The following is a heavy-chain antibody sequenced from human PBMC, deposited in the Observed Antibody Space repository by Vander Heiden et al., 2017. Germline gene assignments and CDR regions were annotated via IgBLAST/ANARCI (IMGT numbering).Heavy chain of an antibody. CDR3: ASFRAAAGTDYYYYGMDV. D-gene: IGHD6-13*01. Sequence: QVQLVQSGAEVKKPGASVKVSCKASGYTFPSYDINWVRQATGQGLEWMGWMNPNSGNTGYAQKFQGRVTMTRNTSISTAYMELSSLRSEDTAVYYCASFRAAAGTDYYYYGMDVWGQGTTVTVSS. V-gene: IGHV1-8*01. CDR2: MNPNSGNT. CDR1: GYTFPSYD. J-gene: IGHJ6*02.